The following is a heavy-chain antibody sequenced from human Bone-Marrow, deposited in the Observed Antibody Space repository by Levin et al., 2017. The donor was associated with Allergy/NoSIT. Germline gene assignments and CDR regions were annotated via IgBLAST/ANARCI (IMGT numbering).Heavy chain of an antibody. D-gene: IGHD4-17*01. J-gene: IGHJ4*02. CDR3: AVSYGDYSLLNY. CDR1: GYTFIGYH. CDR2: IHPNTGDT. V-gene: IGHV1-2*06. Sequence: GESLKISCKASGYTFIGYHLHWVRQAPGQGLEWMGRIHPNTGDTNFAQKFQGRVTMTRDTSINTGYLELSRLTSGDTAVYYCAVSYGDYSLLNYWGQGSLVTVSS.